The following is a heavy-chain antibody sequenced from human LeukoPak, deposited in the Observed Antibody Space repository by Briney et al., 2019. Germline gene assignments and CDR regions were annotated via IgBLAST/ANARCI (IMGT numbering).Heavy chain of an antibody. CDR3: ARVAQGATTENYFYYYMDV. D-gene: IGHD4-11*01. CDR1: GFAFNSYT. J-gene: IGHJ6*03. Sequence: PGGSLRLSCEASGFAFNSYTITSVRQAPGKGLESVSSITSRSSHIYIADSVKGRFTISRDNAKNSLFLQMSSLRVEDTAVYYCARVAQGATTENYFYYYMDVWGKGTTVTVSS. V-gene: IGHV3-21*01. CDR2: ITSRSSHI.